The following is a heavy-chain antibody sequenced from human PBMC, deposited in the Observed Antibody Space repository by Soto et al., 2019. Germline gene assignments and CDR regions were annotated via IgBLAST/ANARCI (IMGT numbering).Heavy chain of an antibody. Sequence: SETLSLTCAVYGGSFSGYYWSWIRQPPGKGLEWIGEINHSGSTNYNPSLKSRVTISVDTSKNQFSLKLSSVTAADTAVFYCARFVSSGYYYDLRFDPWGQGTLVT. CDR3: ARFVSSGYYYDLRFDP. CDR1: GGSFSGYY. D-gene: IGHD3-22*01. J-gene: IGHJ5*02. CDR2: INHSGST. V-gene: IGHV4-34*01.